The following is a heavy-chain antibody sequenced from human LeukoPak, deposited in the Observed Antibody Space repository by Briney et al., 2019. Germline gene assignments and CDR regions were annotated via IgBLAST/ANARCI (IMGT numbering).Heavy chain of an antibody. CDR2: IYYSGST. CDR1: GGSTSSSSYY. CDR3: ASKFPRWLQHNDAFDI. Sequence: SETLSLTCTVSGGSTSSSSYYWGWIRQPPGKGLEWIGSIYYSGSTYYNPSLKSRVTISVDTSKNQFSLKLSSVTAADTAVYYCASKFPRWLQHNDAFDIWGQGTMVTVSS. J-gene: IGHJ3*02. D-gene: IGHD5-24*01. V-gene: IGHV4-39*01.